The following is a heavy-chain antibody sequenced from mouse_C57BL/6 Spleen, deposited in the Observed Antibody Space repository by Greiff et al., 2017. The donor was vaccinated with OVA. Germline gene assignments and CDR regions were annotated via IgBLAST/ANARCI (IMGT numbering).Heavy chain of an antibody. V-gene: IGHV1-39*01. D-gene: IGHD1-1*01. CDR3: ARSITTVVATNFDV. J-gene: IGHJ1*03. Sequence: EVQRVESGPELVKPGASVKISCKASGYSFTDYNMNWVKQSNGQSLEWIGVINPNYGTTSYNQKFKGKATLTVDQSSSTAYMQLNSLTSEDSAVYYGARSITTVVATNFDVWGTGTTVTVSS. CDR2: INPNYGTT. CDR1: GYSFTDYN.